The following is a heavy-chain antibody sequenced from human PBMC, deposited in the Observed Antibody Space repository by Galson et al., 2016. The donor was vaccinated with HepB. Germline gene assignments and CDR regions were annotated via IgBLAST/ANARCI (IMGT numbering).Heavy chain of an antibody. CDR3: AREQEVGYGRDV. Sequence: SVKVSCKASGYTFTTYGINWVRQAPGQGLEWMGWISTYNGNINYAQKLQGRVTMTTDTSTATAYMELRSLRSDDTAVYYCAREQEVGYGRDVWGQGTTVTVSS. V-gene: IGHV1-18*01. J-gene: IGHJ6*02. CDR2: ISTYNGNI. D-gene: IGHD1-26*01. CDR1: GYTFTTYG.